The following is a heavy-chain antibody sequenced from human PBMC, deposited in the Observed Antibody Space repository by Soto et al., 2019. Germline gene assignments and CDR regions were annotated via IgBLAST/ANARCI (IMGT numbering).Heavy chain of an antibody. CDR3: AHSVVAGLGYYFDY. V-gene: IGHV2-5*02. J-gene: IGHJ4*02. CDR1: GFSLSSTRVA. CDR2: IYWDDDK. Sequence: QITLKESGPTLVKPTQTLTLTCTFSGFSLSSTRVAVGWIRQPPGKALEWLALIYWDDDKRYSPFLKSRLTRXXXTXXNQVVLTMTNMDPVDTATYYCAHSVVAGLGYYFDYWGQGTLVTVSS. D-gene: IGHD6-19*01.